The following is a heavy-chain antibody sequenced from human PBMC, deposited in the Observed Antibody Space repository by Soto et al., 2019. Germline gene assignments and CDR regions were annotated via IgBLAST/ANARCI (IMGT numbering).Heavy chain of an antibody. V-gene: IGHV3-23*01. D-gene: IGHD3-10*01. CDR2: ISGIGGST. J-gene: IGHJ4*02. CDR3: AKVGFDYYGSGSAIDY. CDR1: GFTFTNYA. Sequence: EVHLLESGGGLVQPGGSLRLSCAASGFTFTNYAMSWVRQAPGKGLEWVSSISGIGGSTYYADSVKGRFTISTDKSKNTLYLHMSSLRAGDTALYYCAKVGFDYYGSGSAIDYWGQGTLVTVSS.